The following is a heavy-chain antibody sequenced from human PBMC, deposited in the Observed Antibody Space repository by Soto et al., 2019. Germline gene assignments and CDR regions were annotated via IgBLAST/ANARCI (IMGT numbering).Heavy chain of an antibody. CDR3: ARDQRRVYCSSTSCYCYYYYGIDV. CDR1: GGSISSGGYY. V-gene: IGHV4-31*03. D-gene: IGHD2-2*01. CDR2: IYYSGST. J-gene: IGHJ6*02. Sequence: QVQLQESGPGLVKPSQTLSLTCTVSGGSISSGGYYWSWIRQHPGKGLEWIGYIYYSGSTYYNPSLKSRVTISVETSKNQFSLKLSSVTAADTAVYYCARDQRRVYCSSTSCYCYYYYGIDVWGQGTTVTVSS.